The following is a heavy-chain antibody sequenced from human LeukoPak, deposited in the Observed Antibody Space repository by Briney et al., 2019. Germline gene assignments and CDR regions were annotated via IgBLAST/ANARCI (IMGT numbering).Heavy chain of an antibody. D-gene: IGHD6-19*01. J-gene: IGHJ6*02. V-gene: IGHV6-1*01. CDR3: ARDRIAVAGTYYYGMDV. Sequence: SQTLSLTCAISGDSVSSNSAAWNWIRQSPSRGLEWLGRTYYRSKWYNDYAVSVKSRITINPDTSKNQFSLQLNSVTPEDTAVYYYARDRIAVAGTYYYGMDVWGQGTTVTVSS. CDR1: GDSVSSNSAA. CDR2: TYYRSKWYN.